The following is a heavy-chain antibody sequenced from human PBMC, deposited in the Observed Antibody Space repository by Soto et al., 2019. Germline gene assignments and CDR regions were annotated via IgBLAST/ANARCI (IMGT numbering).Heavy chain of an antibody. Sequence: ASVKVSCKASGYTFTSYYRHWVRQAPGQGLEWMGIINPSGGSTSYAQKFQGRVTMTRDTSTSTVYMELSSLRSEDTAVYYCARVGILEWFWFDPWGQGTLVTVSS. V-gene: IGHV1-46*01. CDR3: ARVGILEWFWFDP. CDR1: GYTFTSYY. CDR2: INPSGGST. D-gene: IGHD3-3*01. J-gene: IGHJ5*02.